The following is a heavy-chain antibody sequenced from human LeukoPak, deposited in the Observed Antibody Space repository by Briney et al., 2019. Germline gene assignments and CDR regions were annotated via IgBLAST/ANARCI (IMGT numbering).Heavy chain of an antibody. V-gene: IGHV3-23*01. D-gene: IGHD6-13*01. J-gene: IGHJ5*02. CDR3: ARDWGYSNT. CDR1: GFTFSSYA. Sequence: GGSLRLSCAASGFTFSSYAMSWVRQAPGKGLEWVSAISGSGGSTYYADSVKGRFTISRDNSKNTLFLQMNSLRAEDTAVYHCARDWGYSNTWGQGTLVTVSS. CDR2: ISGSGGST.